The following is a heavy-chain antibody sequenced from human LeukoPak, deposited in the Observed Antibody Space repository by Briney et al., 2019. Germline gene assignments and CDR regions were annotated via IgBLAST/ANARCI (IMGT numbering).Heavy chain of an antibody. D-gene: IGHD1-26*01. J-gene: IGHJ3*02. CDR2: LNSAGSIT. CDR3: ARGGTYSWDGLDI. Sequence: GGSLRLSCAASGFTFSSYWIHWVRQAPGKGLVWFSTLNSAGSITPYADSVKGRFTISRDNAKNTLYLQMNSLRAEDTAVYYCARGGTYSWDGLDIWGQGTMVTVSS. V-gene: IGHV3-74*01. CDR1: GFTFSSYW.